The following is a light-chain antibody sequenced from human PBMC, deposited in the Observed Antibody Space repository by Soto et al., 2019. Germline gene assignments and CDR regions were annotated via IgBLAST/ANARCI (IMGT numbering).Light chain of an antibody. V-gene: IGKV3-15*01. Sequence: EIVMTQSPATLSVSPGVSAILSCRDSQSLGQSLAWYQQKPGQPPSLLIYAASIRAAGISARFSGSGSGTEFTLTISSLQSEDFAVYYCQQYKSWPPITFGQGTRLEV. CDR3: QQYKSWPPIT. J-gene: IGKJ5*01. CDR1: QSLGQS. CDR2: AAS.